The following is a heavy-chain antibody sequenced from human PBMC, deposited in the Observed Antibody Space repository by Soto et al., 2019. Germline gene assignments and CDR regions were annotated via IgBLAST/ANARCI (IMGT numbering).Heavy chain of an antibody. V-gene: IGHV3-7*01. CDR1: GFTFSTYW. J-gene: IGHJ4*02. CDR3: SRSLNS. CDR2: INQAGSEK. Sequence: PGRSLRLSCAASGFTFSTYWMDWVRQTPGKGLEWVANINQAGSEKNYVDSVKGRFTIYRDNAKNSLYLQMSSLTAEDSALYYCSRSLNSWGQGTLVTVSS.